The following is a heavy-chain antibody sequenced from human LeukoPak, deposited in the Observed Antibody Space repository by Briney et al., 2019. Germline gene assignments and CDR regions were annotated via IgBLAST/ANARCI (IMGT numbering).Heavy chain of an antibody. CDR1: GDSISSGDYY. V-gene: IGHV4-30-4*01. Sequence: SQTLSLTCTVSGDSISSGDYYWTWIRQPPGKGLEWIGYIYFTGTTYYNPSLKSRVTISVDTSKNQFSLNLSSVTAADTAVYYCARDGRGLVLRSSPLDYRGQGTLVTVSS. CDR3: ARDGRGLVLRSSPLDY. J-gene: IGHJ4*02. D-gene: IGHD2-15*01. CDR2: IYFTGTT.